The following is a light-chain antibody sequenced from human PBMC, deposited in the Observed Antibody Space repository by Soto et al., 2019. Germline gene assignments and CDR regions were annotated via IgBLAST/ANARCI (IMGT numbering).Light chain of an antibody. CDR1: QSVRGSS. Sequence: EIVLTQSPGTLSLSPGERVTLSCRASQSVRGSSLAWYQQKPGQAPRRLIYGVSSRATGIPARFSGGGSGTDFSLTISRLESEDFSVYYCQQYGSSPLTFGGGTKVEMK. CDR3: QQYGSSPLT. J-gene: IGKJ4*01. V-gene: IGKV3-20*01. CDR2: GVS.